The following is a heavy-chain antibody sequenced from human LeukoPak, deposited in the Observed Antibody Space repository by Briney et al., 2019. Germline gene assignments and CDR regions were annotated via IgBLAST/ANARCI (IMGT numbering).Heavy chain of an antibody. CDR1: GFTFGSYG. CDR3: AKDRTYYDFWSGYFRPKKYYFDY. Sequence: GGSLRLSCAASGFTFGSYGMSWVRQAPGKGLEWVSAISGSGGSTYYADSVKGRFTISRDNSKNTLYLQMNSLRAEDTAVYYCAKDRTYYDFWSGYFRPKKYYFDYWGQGTLVTVSS. J-gene: IGHJ4*02. CDR2: ISGSGGST. D-gene: IGHD3-3*01. V-gene: IGHV3-23*01.